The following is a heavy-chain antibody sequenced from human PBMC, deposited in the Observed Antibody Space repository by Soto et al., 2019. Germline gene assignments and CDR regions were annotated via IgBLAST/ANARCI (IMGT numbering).Heavy chain of an antibody. CDR3: ARGEGAYSSSSPY. J-gene: IGHJ4*02. V-gene: IGHV3-30-3*01. CDR2: ISYDGSNK. Sequence: QVQLVESGGGVVQPGRSLRLSCAASGFTFSSYAMHWVRQAPGKGLEWVAVISYDGSNKYYADSVKGRFTISRDNSKNTLYLPMNSLRAEDTAVYYCARGEGAYSSSSPYWGQGTLVTVSS. D-gene: IGHD6-13*01. CDR1: GFTFSSYA.